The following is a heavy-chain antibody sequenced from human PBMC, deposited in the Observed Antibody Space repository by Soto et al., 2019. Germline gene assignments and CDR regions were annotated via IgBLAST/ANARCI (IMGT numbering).Heavy chain of an antibody. V-gene: IGHV3-21*01. J-gene: IGHJ4*02. Sequence: EVQLVESGGGLVKPGGSLRLSCAASGFTFSSYSMNWVRQAPGKGLEWVSTISSSSSYIYYADSVKGRFTISRDNAKNSLYLQMNSLRAEDTAVYYCARDGIRGPGSYAYWGQGTLVTVSS. CDR1: GFTFSSYS. D-gene: IGHD3-10*01. CDR2: ISSSSSYI. CDR3: ARDGIRGPGSYAY.